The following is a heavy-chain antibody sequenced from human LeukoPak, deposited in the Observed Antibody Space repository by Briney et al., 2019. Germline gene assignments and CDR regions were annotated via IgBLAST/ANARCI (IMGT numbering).Heavy chain of an antibody. J-gene: IGHJ4*02. Sequence: GGSLRLSCAASGFSFRDYELTWVRQVPGKGLEWISYVNQRGRTTSYADSVKGRFTISRDNAKNSLYLQMNSLRAEDTAVYYCANLYYYGSGSYPNSYFDYWGQGTLVTVSS. CDR3: ANLYYYGSGSYPNSYFDY. CDR1: GFSFRDYE. V-gene: IGHV3-48*03. CDR2: VNQRGRTT. D-gene: IGHD3-10*01.